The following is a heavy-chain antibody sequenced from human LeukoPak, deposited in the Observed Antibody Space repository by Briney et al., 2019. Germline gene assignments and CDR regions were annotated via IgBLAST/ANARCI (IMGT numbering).Heavy chain of an antibody. CDR3: AKDKSMVRELDY. Sequence: PGGSLRLSCAASGFTFSSYGMHWVRQAPGKGLEWVTFIRYDGGNKYYADSLKGRFTISRDNSKNTLYLQMNSLRAEDTAVYYCAKDKSMVRELDYWGQGNLVTVSS. J-gene: IGHJ4*02. D-gene: IGHD3-10*01. V-gene: IGHV3-30*02. CDR1: GFTFSSYG. CDR2: IRYDGGNK.